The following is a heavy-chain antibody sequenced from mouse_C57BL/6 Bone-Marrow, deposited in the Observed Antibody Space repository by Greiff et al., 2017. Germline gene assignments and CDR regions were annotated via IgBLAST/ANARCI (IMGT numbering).Heavy chain of an antibody. J-gene: IGHJ4*01. Sequence: QVQLQQPGAELVKPGASVKLSCKASGYTFTSYWMHWVKQRPGRGLGWIGRIDPNSGGPKYNEKFKSKAQLTVDKPSSTAYMQLSSLTSEDSAVYYCARWDYDGYSYSMDYWGQGTSVTVSS. CDR3: ARWDYDGYSYSMDY. V-gene: IGHV1-72*01. CDR2: IDPNSGGP. D-gene: IGHD2-3*01. CDR1: GYTFTSYW.